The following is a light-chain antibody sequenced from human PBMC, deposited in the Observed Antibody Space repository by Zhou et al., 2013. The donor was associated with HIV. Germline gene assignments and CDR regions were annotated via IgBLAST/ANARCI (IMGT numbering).Light chain of an antibody. Sequence: DIQMTQSPSTLSASVGDRVTITCRASQSISIWLAWYQQKPGKAPKVLIYKASSLESGVPLRFSGGRSGTDFTLTISSLQPGDFATYYCHQFDSFPWTFGQGTKVEIK. CDR1: QSISIW. J-gene: IGKJ1*01. V-gene: IGKV1-5*03. CDR2: KAS. CDR3: HQFDSFPWT.